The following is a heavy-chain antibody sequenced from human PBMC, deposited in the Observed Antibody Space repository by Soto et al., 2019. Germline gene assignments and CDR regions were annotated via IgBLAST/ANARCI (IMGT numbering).Heavy chain of an antibody. CDR1: GGSFSGYY. Sequence: QVQLQQWGAGLLKPSETLSLTCAVYGGSFSGYYWSWIRQPPGKGLAWIGEINHSGSTNYNPSLKSRVTISVATSKNQFSLKLSSVTAADTAVYYCARGPPTYYYDSSGHYEGGAFDLWGHGTMVAVSS. V-gene: IGHV4-34*01. J-gene: IGHJ3*01. D-gene: IGHD3-22*01. CDR3: ARGPPTYYYDSSGHYEGGAFDL. CDR2: INHSGST.